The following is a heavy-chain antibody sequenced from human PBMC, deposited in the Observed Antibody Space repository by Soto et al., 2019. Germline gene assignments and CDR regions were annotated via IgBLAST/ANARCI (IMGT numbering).Heavy chain of an antibody. D-gene: IGHD3-22*01. CDR1: GDSASSNSAA. Sequence: SRTLSLTCAISGDSASSNSAAWNWIRQSPSRGLEWLGRTYYRSRWYDDYAESVRGRIAVNPDTSKNQFSLQLNSVTPEDTAVYFCARANDPSGNYIQYFDYWGQGTLVTVSS. V-gene: IGHV6-1*01. CDR3: ARANDPSGNYIQYFDY. J-gene: IGHJ4*02. CDR2: TYYRSRWYD.